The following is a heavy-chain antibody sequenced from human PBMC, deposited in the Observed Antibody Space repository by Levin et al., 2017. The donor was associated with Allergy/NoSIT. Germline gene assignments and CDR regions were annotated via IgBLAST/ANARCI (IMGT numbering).Heavy chain of an antibody. J-gene: IGHJ4*02. D-gene: IGHD3-3*02. CDR1: GYTFTDYF. Sequence: GESLKISCKASGYTFTDYFIHWVRQAPGQGLEWMGWLNPNTGVTNYAQKFQGRVTMTRDTSISTAYMELSRLKSDDTAVYYCARRISKLATPFDHWGQGVLVTVSS. CDR2: LNPNTGVT. V-gene: IGHV1-2*02. CDR3: ARRISKLATPFDH.